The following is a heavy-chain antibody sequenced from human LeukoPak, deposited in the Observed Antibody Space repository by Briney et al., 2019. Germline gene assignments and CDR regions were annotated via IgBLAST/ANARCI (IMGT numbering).Heavy chain of an antibody. Sequence: GGSLRLSCAASGFTFSSYAMNWVRQAPGKGLEWVSAISGSGGSTYYADSVKGRFTISRDNSENTLSLQMNSLRADDTAVYYCAESSGSYRRPYDYWGQGTLVTVSS. J-gene: IGHJ4*02. D-gene: IGHD1-26*01. CDR1: GFTFSSYA. CDR2: ISGSGGST. V-gene: IGHV3-23*01. CDR3: AESSGSYRRPYDY.